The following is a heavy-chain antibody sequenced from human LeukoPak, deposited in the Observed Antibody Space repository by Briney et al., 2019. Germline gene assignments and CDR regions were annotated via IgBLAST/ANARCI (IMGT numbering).Heavy chain of an antibody. CDR3: AREGQLVSVPPSGFFDY. V-gene: IGHV3-33*01. D-gene: IGHD6-6*01. CDR2: IWYDGSSK. J-gene: IGHJ4*02. CDR1: GFTFSSYG. Sequence: PGGSLRLSCAASGFTFSSYGMHWARQAPGKGLEWVAVIWYDGSSKYYADSVKGRFTISRDNSKNTLYLQMNSLRAEDTAVYYCAREGQLVSVPPSGFFDYWGQGTLVTVSS.